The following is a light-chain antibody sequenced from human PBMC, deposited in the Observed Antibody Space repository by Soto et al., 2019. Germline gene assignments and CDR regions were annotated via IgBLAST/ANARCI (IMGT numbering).Light chain of an antibody. V-gene: IGKV3-15*01. CDR1: QRVYSN. CDR2: GAS. J-gene: IGKJ5*01. CDR3: QQYTNWPPNT. Sequence: EVLMTKSPGTLSVSPGESATLSCRASQRVYSNLAWYQQRPRQAPRLLIYGASTRATGVPARFSGRGSGTEFTLTTSSLQSEDLAVYYCQQYTNWPPNTFGQVTQLEI.